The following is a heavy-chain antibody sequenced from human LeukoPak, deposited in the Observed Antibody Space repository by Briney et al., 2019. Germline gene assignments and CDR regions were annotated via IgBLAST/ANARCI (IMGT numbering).Heavy chain of an antibody. J-gene: IGHJ4*02. CDR2: ISSSGSTI. D-gene: IGHD5-18*01. V-gene: IGHV3-11*04. Sequence: GGSLRLSCAASGFTFSDYYMSWIRQAPGKGLEWVSYISSSGSTIYYADSVKGRFTISRDNAKDSLYLQMNSLRAEDTAVYYCARSYSFGISFFDYWGQGTLVTVSS. CDR3: ARSYSFGISFFDY. CDR1: GFTFSDYY.